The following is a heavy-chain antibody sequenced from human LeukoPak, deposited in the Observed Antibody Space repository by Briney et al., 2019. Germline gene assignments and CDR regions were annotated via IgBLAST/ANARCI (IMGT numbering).Heavy chain of an antibody. CDR1: GGSFSGYY. Sequence: SETLSLTCAVYGGSFSGYYWSWIRQPPGKGLGWIGEINHSGSTNYNPSLKSRVTISVDTSKNQFSLKLSSVTAADTAVYYCARGSSSQSAIVVVTATYYYDSSGYHSDYYYDYWGQGTLVTVSS. J-gene: IGHJ4*02. CDR2: INHSGST. V-gene: IGHV4-34*01. D-gene: IGHD3-22*01. CDR3: ARGSSSQSAIVVVTATYYYDSSGYHSDYYYDY.